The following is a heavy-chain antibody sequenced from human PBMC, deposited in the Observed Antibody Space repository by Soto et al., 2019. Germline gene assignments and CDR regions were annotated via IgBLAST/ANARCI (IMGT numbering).Heavy chain of an antibody. Sequence: EVQLVESGGGLVQPGGSLRLSCAASGFTFSIRCMTWVRQAPGTGLEWVAHIKQGGSEKDYVDSVKGRFTISRDNAKNSLDLQMNSLRVEDTALYYCATPVGGDSSRVRCPSRYLQFDPWGQGTLVTVSS. CDR2: IKQGGSEK. CDR1: GFTFSIRC. CDR3: ATPVGGDSSRVRCPSRYLQFDP. D-gene: IGHD6-13*01. V-gene: IGHV3-7*05. J-gene: IGHJ5*02.